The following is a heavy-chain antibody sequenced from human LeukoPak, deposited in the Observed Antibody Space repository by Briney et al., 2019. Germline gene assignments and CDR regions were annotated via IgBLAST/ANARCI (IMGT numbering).Heavy chain of an antibody. CDR1: GFTFSSYS. CDR2: ISSSSSYI. J-gene: IGHJ5*02. D-gene: IGHD2-21*02. Sequence: GGSLRLSCAASGFTFSSYSMNWVRQAPGRGLEWVSSISSSSSYIYYTDSVKGRFTISRDNAKNSLYLQMNSLRVEDTAVYYCARVTRSPFGWFDPWGQGTLVTVSS. V-gene: IGHV3-21*01. CDR3: ARVTRSPFGWFDP.